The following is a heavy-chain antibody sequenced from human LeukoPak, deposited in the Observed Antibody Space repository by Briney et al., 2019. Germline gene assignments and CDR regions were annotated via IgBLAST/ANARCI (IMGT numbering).Heavy chain of an antibody. V-gene: IGHV3-48*03. CDR3: AREYYDSSGYYFDY. J-gene: IGHJ4*02. Sequence: GGSLRLSCAASGFTFSSYEMNWVRQAPGKGLEWVSYISSSGSTIYYADSVKGRSTISRDNAKNSLYLQMNSLRAEDTAVYYCAREYYDSSGYYFDYWGQGTLVTVSS. CDR1: GFTFSSYE. CDR2: ISSSGSTI. D-gene: IGHD3-22*01.